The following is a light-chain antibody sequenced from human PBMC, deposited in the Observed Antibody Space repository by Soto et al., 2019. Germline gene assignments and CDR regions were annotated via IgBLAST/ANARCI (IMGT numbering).Light chain of an antibody. CDR3: QQYYSTPRT. J-gene: IGKJ1*01. CDR1: QSVLYSSNNKNY. Sequence: DIVMTQSPDSLAVSLGERATINCKSSQSVLYSSNNKNYLAWYQQKAGQPPKLLIYWASTRESGVPDRFSGSGSGTDFTLTISSLQAEDVAVYYCQQYYSTPRTFGQGTKVESK. CDR2: WAS. V-gene: IGKV4-1*01.